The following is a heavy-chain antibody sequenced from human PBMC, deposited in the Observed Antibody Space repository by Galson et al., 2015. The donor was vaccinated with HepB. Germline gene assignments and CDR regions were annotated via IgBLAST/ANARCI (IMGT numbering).Heavy chain of an antibody. J-gene: IGHJ5*02. V-gene: IGHV3-7*03. D-gene: IGHD6-13*01. CDR3: AKDPRGSSWYQFPWFDP. CDR1: GFVFSKYW. Sequence: SLRLSCAASGFVFSKYWMSWVRQAPGKGLEWLANIKEDGSEKYYVDSVRGRFIISRDNVENSLYLQMNSLRAEDTAVYYCAKDPRGSSWYQFPWFDPWGQGTLVTVSS. CDR2: IKEDGSEK.